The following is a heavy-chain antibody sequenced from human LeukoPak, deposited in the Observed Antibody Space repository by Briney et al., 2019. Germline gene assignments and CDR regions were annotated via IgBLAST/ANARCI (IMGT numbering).Heavy chain of an antibody. CDR2: VFSGGDT. V-gene: IGHV3-53*01. D-gene: IGHD6-19*01. J-gene: IGHJ4*02. CDR1: GFTVSSNY. Sequence: PGGSLRLSCAASGFTVSSNYIHWVRQAPGKGLEWVSVVFSGGDTYYADSVKGRFTISRDNSKNAIYLQMNSLRVEDTAIYYCARGQIGVAGLDYWGRGTLVTVSS. CDR3: ARGQIGVAGLDY.